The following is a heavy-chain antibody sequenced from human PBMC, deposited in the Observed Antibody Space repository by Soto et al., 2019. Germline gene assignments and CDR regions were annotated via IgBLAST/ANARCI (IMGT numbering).Heavy chain of an antibody. CDR3: AKNGQPPYYYYGLDV. D-gene: IGHD2-8*01. V-gene: IGHV1-18*01. J-gene: IGHJ6*02. CDR2: ISGYNGDT. Sequence: QGHLVQSGAEVKKPGTSVKVSCKASGYTFTRYGIRWVRHAPGQGLEWMGWISGYNGDTNYAQNLQGRVTMTIDTSTSTAYMELRSLTSDDTAVYYCAKNGQPPYYYYGLDVWGQGTTVTVSS. CDR1: GYTFTRYG.